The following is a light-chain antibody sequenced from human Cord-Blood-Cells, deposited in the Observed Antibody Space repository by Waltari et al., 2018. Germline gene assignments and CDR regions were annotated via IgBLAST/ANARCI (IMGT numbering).Light chain of an antibody. CDR1: SSDVGSYNL. Sequence: QSALTQPASVSGSPGQSITISCTGTSSDVGSYNLVSWYQPHPGKAPKLLSYEGSKRPSGVSNRFSGSKSGSTASLTISGLQAKDEADYYCCSYAGSSTFYVFGTGTKVTVV. CDR2: EGS. V-gene: IGLV2-23*01. CDR3: CSYAGSSTFYV. J-gene: IGLJ1*01.